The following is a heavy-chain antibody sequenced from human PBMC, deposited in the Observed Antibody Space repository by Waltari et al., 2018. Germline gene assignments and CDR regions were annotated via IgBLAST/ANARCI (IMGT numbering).Heavy chain of an antibody. V-gene: IGHV1-18*04. D-gene: IGHD6-13*01. J-gene: IGHJ6*02. CDR1: GFNFNDYA. CDR3: AHSDYRSSWYTMDV. CDR2: ISVDNGDT. Sequence: QVQLVQSGAEVKKPGASVKVSCKTSGFNFNDYAISWVRQAPGQGLEWVGWISVDNGDTKYAQNFQGRVTLTTDTSSTTAYLELRSLTYTDTAVYYCAHSDYRSSWYTMDVWGQGTTVSVSS.